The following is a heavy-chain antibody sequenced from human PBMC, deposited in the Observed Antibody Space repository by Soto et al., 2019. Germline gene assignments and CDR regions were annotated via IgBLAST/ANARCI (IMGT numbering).Heavy chain of an antibody. D-gene: IGHD6-19*01. CDR3: ARDKSPYSSGWHNRHFDY. CDR1: GFTFSSYA. CDR2: MSYDGSNK. V-gene: IGHV3-30-3*01. J-gene: IGHJ4*02. Sequence: QVQLVESGGGVVQPGRSLRLSCAASGFTFSSYAMHWVRQAPGKGLEWVAVMSYDGSNKYYADSVKGRFPISRDKSKNTLYLQRNSLRAEDTAVYYCARDKSPYSSGWHNRHFDYWGQGTLVTVSS.